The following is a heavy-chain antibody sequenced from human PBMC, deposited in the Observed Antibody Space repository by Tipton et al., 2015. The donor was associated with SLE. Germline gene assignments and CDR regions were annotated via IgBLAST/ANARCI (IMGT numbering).Heavy chain of an antibody. V-gene: IGHV3-30-3*01. CDR2: ISYDGSNK. CDR3: ARGGAARDPYFDY. D-gene: IGHD6-6*01. CDR1: GFTFSSYA. Sequence: SLRLSCAASGFTFSSYAMHWVRQAPGKGLEWVAVISYDGSNKYYADSVKGRFTISRDNSKNTLYLQMNSLRAEDTAVYYCARGGAARDPYFDYWGQGTLVTVSS. J-gene: IGHJ4*02.